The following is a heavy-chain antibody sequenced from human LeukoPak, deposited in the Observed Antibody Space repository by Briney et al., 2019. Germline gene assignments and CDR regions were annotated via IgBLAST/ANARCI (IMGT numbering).Heavy chain of an antibody. V-gene: IGHV4-4*07. Sequence: SETLSLTCIVSGGSISGYYWNWIRQPAGKGLEWIGRVYSSGTTDYNPSLKSRVTISLDKSKNHSSLKLTSVTAADTAVYFCARGTPMVRGAALFFDYWGQGILVTVSS. CDR2: VYSSGTT. CDR3: ARGTPMVRGAALFFDY. CDR1: GGSISGYY. D-gene: IGHD3-10*01. J-gene: IGHJ4*02.